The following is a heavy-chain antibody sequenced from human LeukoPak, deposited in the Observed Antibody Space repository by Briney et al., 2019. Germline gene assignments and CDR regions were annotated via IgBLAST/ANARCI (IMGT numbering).Heavy chain of an antibody. V-gene: IGHV1-2*02. J-gene: IGHJ4*02. Sequence: GASVKVSCKASGYTFTGYYVHWVRQAPGQGLEWMGWINPNSGDTNYAQKFQGRVTMTRDTSISTAYMELSRLRSDDTAVYYCARVTFLVGATHFEYWGQGTLVTVSS. CDR1: GYTFTGYY. D-gene: IGHD1-26*01. CDR2: INPNSGDT. CDR3: ARVTFLVGATHFEY.